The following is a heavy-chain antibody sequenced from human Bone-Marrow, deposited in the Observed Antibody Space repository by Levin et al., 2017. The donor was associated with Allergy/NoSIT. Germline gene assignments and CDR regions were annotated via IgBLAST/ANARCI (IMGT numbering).Heavy chain of an antibody. CDR1: GASVNSGDYY. Sequence: SETLSLTCSVSGASVNSGDYYWSWIRQPPGKGLEWIGYIYYTGSTHHNPSLKSRVALSVDTSKNQLFLSLTSAAAADTAVYFCVRDQDTIFGPVSIWGQGTLVTVSS. CDR2: IYYTGST. J-gene: IGHJ1*01. D-gene: IGHD3-3*01. CDR3: VRDQDTIFGPVSI. V-gene: IGHV4-61*08.